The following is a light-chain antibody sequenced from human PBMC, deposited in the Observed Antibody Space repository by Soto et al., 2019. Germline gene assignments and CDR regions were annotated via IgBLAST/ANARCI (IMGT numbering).Light chain of an antibody. V-gene: IGKV1-5*01. CDR2: DAS. Sequence: DIQMTQSPSTLSASVGDRVTITCRASQSISSWLAWYQQKPGKAPKLLIYDASSLESGVPSRFSGSGSGTEFTLTISSLQPDDFVTYYCQQYNSIRRTFGQGTKVEIK. CDR3: QQYNSIRRT. CDR1: QSISSW. J-gene: IGKJ1*01.